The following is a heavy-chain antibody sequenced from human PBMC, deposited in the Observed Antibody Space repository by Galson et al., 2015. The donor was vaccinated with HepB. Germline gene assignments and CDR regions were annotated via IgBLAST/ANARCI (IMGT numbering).Heavy chain of an antibody. J-gene: IGHJ3*02. V-gene: IGHV1-2*02. Sequence: SVKVSCKASGYTFTGYYMHWVRQAPGQGLEWMGWINPNSGGTKYAQKFQGRVTMTRDTSISTAYMELSGLRSDDTAVYYCATEDRNQVNHAFDIWGQGTMVTVSS. D-gene: IGHD1-14*01. CDR3: ATEDRNQVNHAFDI. CDR1: GYTFTGYY. CDR2: INPNSGGT.